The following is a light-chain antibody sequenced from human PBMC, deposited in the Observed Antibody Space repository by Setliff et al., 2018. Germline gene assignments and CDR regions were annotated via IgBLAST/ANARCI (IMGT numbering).Light chain of an antibody. CDR1: SSDIGGYDY. Sequence: QSALTQPASVSGSPGQSITISCTGTSSDIGGYDYVSWYQQHPGKAPKLIIYDVTKRPSGVSDRFSGSKSGDTASLTVSGLQADDEADYYCCSYGGDFTWVFGGGTKGTV. CDR3: CSYGGDFTWV. J-gene: IGLJ2*01. CDR2: DVT. V-gene: IGLV2-14*03.